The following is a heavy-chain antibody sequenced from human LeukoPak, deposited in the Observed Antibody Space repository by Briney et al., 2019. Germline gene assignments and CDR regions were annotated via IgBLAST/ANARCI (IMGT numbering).Heavy chain of an antibody. V-gene: IGHV3-21*01. D-gene: IGHD2/OR15-2a*01. Sequence: GGTLRLSCAASGFTFSSYSMNWVRQAPGKGLEWVSYISSSSSYIYYADSVEGRFTISRDNAKNSLYLQMNSLRAEDTAVYYCARSGEYGSFDYWGQGTLVTVSS. J-gene: IGHJ4*02. CDR1: GFTFSSYS. CDR3: ARSGEYGSFDY. CDR2: ISSSSSYI.